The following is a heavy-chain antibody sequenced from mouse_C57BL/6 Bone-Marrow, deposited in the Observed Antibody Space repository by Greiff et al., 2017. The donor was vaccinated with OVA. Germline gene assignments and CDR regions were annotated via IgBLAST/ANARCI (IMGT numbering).Heavy chain of an antibody. Sequence: EVQLVESGGGLVKPGGSLKLSCAASGFTFSSYAMSWVRQTPEKRLEWVATISDGGSYTYYPDNVKGRFTIARDNAKYNLYLQMSHLKSEDTAMYYCAGWSYAMDYGGQGASVTDSS. V-gene: IGHV5-4*01. CDR1: GFTFSSYA. CDR3: AGWSYAMDY. J-gene: IGHJ4*01. CDR2: ISDGGSYT.